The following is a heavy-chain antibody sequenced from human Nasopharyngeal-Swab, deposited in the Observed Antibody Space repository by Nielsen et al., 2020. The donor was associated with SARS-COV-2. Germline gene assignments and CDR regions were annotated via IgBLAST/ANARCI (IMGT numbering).Heavy chain of an antibody. D-gene: IGHD3-10*02. CDR2: ISGSGGST. CDR1: GFTFSSYA. V-gene: IGHV3-23*01. CDR3: AKAPRGITMSYFQH. Sequence: GGSLRLSCAASGFTFSSYAMSWVRQAPGKGLEWVSAISGSGGSTYYADSVKGRFTISRDNSKNTLYLQINSLRAEDTAVYYCAKAPRGITMSYFQHWGQGTLVTVSS. J-gene: IGHJ1*01.